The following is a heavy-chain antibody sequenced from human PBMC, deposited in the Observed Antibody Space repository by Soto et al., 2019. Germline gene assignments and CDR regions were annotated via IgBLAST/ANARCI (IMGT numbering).Heavy chain of an antibody. J-gene: IGHJ4*02. Sequence: QVQLVESGGGVVQPGRSLRLSCAASGFTFSNYDMHWVRQAPGKGLEWVALISYDGDNEYYAESVKGRFTISRDNSKNTLYRQMDSLRTEDTAVYYCANPNNGKYGGYFQYWGQGTLVNVSS. V-gene: IGHV3-30*18. D-gene: IGHD3-9*01. CDR1: GFTFSNYD. CDR2: ISYDGDNE. CDR3: ANPNNGKYGGYFQY.